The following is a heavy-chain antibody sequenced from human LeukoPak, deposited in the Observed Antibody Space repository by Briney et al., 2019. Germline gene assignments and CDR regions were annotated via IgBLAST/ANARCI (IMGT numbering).Heavy chain of an antibody. CDR3: VSGYYYGSADY. CDR1: GGSISCSNYY. J-gene: IGHJ4*02. CDR2: IYYSGTT. D-gene: IGHD3-10*01. Sequence: PSETLSLTCSVSGGSISCSNYYWGWIRQPPGKGLEWIGSIYYSGTTYYNPSLKSRVTISVDTSKNHFSLKLSSVSAADTAVYYCVSGYYYGSADYWGQGTLVTVSS. V-gene: IGHV4-39*02.